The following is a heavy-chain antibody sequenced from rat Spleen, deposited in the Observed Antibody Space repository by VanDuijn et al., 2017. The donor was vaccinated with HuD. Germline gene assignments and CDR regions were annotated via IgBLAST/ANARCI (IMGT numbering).Heavy chain of an antibody. CDR2: ITTSGDNT. CDR3: ATDTFYDGTYYPGGFDY. Sequence: EVQLVESGGGLVQPGRSLKLSCVASGFTFNNYWMTWVRQAPTKGLEWVATITTSGDNTYYRDSVKGRFTISRDNAKSTLYLQLDSLRSEDTATYYCATDTFYDGTYYPGGFDYWGQGVMVTVSS. V-gene: IGHV5-31*01. J-gene: IGHJ2*01. CDR1: GFTFNNYW. D-gene: IGHD1-12*02.